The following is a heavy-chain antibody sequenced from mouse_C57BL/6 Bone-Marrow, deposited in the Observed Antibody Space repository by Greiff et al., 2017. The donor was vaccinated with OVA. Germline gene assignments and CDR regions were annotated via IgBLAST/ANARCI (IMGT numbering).Heavy chain of an antibody. D-gene: IGHD2-4*01. V-gene: IGHV14-1*01. CDR1: GFNIKDYY. CDR3: ARSDDYWFAY. Sequence: VQLQQSGAELVRPGASVKLSCTASGFNIKDYYMHWVKQRPEQGLEWIGRIDPEDGDTEYAPKFQGKATMTADTSSSTAYMELSSLTSEDSAVYYCARSDDYWFAYWGQGTLVTVSA. CDR2: IDPEDGDT. J-gene: IGHJ3*01.